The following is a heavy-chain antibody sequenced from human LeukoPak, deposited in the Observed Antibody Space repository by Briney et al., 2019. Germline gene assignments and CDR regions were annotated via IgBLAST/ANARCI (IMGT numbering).Heavy chain of an antibody. D-gene: IGHD5-18*01. J-gene: IGHJ6*03. CDR1: GYTFTSYD. CDR3: ARATRGYSYGVYYYYYMDV. CDR2: MNPNSGNT. V-gene: IGHV1-8*01. Sequence: ASVKVSCKASGYTFTSYDINWVRQATGQGLEWMGWMNPNSGNTGYAQKFQGRVTMTRNTSISTAYMELSSLRSEDTAVYYCARATRGYSYGVYYYYYMDVWGKGTTVTISS.